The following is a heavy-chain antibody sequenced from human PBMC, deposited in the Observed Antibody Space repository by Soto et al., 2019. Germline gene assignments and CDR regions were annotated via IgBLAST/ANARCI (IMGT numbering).Heavy chain of an antibody. Sequence: GGSLRLSCAATGFTFTSYTMHWVRQAPGKGLEWVAVIWYDGSNKYYADSVKGRFTISRDNSKNTLYLQMNSLRAEDTAVYYCASDSDSSGYYTRLDYWGQGTLVTVST. CDR2: IWYDGSNK. V-gene: IGHV3-33*01. J-gene: IGHJ4*02. D-gene: IGHD3-22*01. CDR3: ASDSDSSGYYTRLDY. CDR1: GFTFTSYT.